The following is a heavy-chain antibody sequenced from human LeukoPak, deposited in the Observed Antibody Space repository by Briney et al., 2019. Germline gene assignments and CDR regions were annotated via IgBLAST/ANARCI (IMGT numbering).Heavy chain of an antibody. V-gene: IGHV1-8*01. CDR1: GYTFTSYD. CDR3: ARGYCSSTSCRGGWFDP. CDR2: MNPNSGNT. Sequence: GASVKVSCKASGYTFTSYDINWVRQATGQGLEWMGWMNPNSGNTGYAQKFQGRATMTRNTSISTAYMELSSLRSEDTAVYYCARGYCSSTSCRGGWFDPWGQGTLVTVSS. D-gene: IGHD2-2*01. J-gene: IGHJ5*02.